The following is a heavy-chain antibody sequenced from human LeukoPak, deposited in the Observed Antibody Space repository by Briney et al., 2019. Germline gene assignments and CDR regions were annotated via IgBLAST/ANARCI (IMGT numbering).Heavy chain of an antibody. Sequence: GGSLRLSCEGSGFTFSGYWMGLVRQAPGKGPEWVANIHPDGSETSYVDSVKGRFTISRDNARKSMFLQMDSLGVEETAVYYCVRWGVEAGMDYCGQGTLVTVSS. CDR3: VRWGVEAGMDY. J-gene: IGHJ4*02. V-gene: IGHV3-7*01. D-gene: IGHD6-19*01. CDR2: IHPDGSET. CDR1: GFTFSGYW.